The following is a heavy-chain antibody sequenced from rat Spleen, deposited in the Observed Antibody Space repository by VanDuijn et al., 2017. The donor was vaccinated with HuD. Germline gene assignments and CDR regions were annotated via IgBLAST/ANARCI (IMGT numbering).Heavy chain of an antibody. CDR1: GFTFSTYY. J-gene: IGHJ3*01. CDR3: VSHGARISRFAY. CDR2: IIYDGSST. Sequence: EVQLVESGGGLVQPRRSLKLSCAASGFTFSTYYMAWVRQAPKKGLEWVATIIYDGSSTYYRDSVKGQFTLSRDNAKSTLYLQMDSLRSEDTATYYCVSHGARISRFAYWGQGTLVTVSS. V-gene: IGHV5-7*01. D-gene: IGHD2-7*01.